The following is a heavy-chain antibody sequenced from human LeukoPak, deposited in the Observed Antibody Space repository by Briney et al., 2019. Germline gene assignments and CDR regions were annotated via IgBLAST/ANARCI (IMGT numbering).Heavy chain of an antibody. Sequence: GRSLRLCCAASGFTFSSYGMHWVRQAPGKGLERVAVIWYDGSNKYYADSVKGRFTISRDNSKNTLYLQMHSLRAEDTAVYYCARGLYDSSGYYYFPHYWGQGTLVTVSS. J-gene: IGHJ4*02. D-gene: IGHD3-22*01. CDR1: GFTFSSYG. CDR3: ARGLYDSSGYYYFPHY. CDR2: IWYDGSNK. V-gene: IGHV3-33*01.